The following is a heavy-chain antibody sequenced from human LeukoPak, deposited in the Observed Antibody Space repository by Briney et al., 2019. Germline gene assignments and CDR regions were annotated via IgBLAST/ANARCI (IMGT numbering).Heavy chain of an antibody. CDR3: AKGIALSLGY. CDR1: GFTFSNYA. CDR2: IRGSGDTT. J-gene: IGHJ4*02. Sequence: GGALRLSRAASGFTFSNYAMSGVRQAPGKGLEWVSGIRGSGDTTYYADSVKGRFTISRDNSKNTLYLQMNSLRAEDTAVYYCAKGIALSLGYWGQGTLVTVSS. D-gene: IGHD2-2*01. V-gene: IGHV3-23*01.